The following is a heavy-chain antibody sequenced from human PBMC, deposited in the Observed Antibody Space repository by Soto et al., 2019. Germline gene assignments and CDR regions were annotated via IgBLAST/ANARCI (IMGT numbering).Heavy chain of an antibody. J-gene: IGHJ5*02. CDR3: ATDPTYNSGWFEH. D-gene: IGHD6-19*01. Sequence: PVGSLRLSCAASGFTFSSYAIHWVRQAPGKGLEWVAVISYDGSNQYYADSGKGRFTISRGNSKNTLYLQMNSLRTEDTAVYYCATDPTYNSGWFEHWGQGILVTVSS. V-gene: IGHV3-30-3*01. CDR1: GFTFSSYA. CDR2: ISYDGSNQ.